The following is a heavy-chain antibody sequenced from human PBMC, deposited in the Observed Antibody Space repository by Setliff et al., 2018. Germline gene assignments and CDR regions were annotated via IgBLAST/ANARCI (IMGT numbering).Heavy chain of an antibody. Sequence: SETLSLTCNVSGVSINSTTYYWGWIRQPPGKGLEWIGNIYYTGRTYFNPSLKSRLTISVDSSKNQFSLRLTSVTAADTAIYFCARESATIGEFPLYYFDKWGQGIPVTVSS. CDR1: GVSINSTTYY. CDR2: IYYTGRT. V-gene: IGHV4-39*02. CDR3: ARESATIGEFPLYYFDK. D-gene: IGHD3-10*01. J-gene: IGHJ4*02.